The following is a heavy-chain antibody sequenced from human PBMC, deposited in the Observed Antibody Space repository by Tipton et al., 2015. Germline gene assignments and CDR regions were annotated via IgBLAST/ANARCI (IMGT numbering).Heavy chain of an antibody. CDR2: IGGSGGST. CDR1: GFAFSNYA. Sequence: GSLRLSCAASGFAFSNYAMSWVRQAPGKGLEWVSAIGGSGGSTYYADSVKGRFTISRDNAKNTLYLHMNSLRAEDTAVYYCARGATARFDYWGQGTLVTVSS. V-gene: IGHV3-23*01. J-gene: IGHJ4*02. D-gene: IGHD6-6*01. CDR3: ARGATARFDY.